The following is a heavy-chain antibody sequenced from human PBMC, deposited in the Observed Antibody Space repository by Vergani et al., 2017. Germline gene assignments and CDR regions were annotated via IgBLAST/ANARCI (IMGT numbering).Heavy chain of an antibody. V-gene: IGHV3-30*02. D-gene: IGHD3-16*01. CDR2: IQFDGSNQ. CDR3: AKHFRGWGIDY. CDR1: GFTLSNYD. J-gene: IGHJ4*02. Sequence: QVQLVESGGGVVQPGRSLRLSCATSGFTLSNYDMQWLRQGPGKGLEFVAFIQFDGSNQYYADSVKGRFTLSRDFSKNTLYLQMNSLRTDDTATYYCAKHFRGWGIDYWGQGTQVIVSS.